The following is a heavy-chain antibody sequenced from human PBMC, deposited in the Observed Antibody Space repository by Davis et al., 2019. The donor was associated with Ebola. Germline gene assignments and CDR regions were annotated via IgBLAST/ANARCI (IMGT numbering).Heavy chain of an antibody. CDR3: SERGSSV. D-gene: IGHD3-10*01. CDR2: IYYTGSA. Sequence: PSETLSLTCPSSGVSIRSHYWSWIRQPPGKKLEWIGSIYYTGSAYYNSSFASRATISVDTSKNQFSLKVTSVTAADTAMYYCSERGSSVWGQGTLVTVSS. J-gene: IGHJ4*02. CDR1: GVSIRSHY. V-gene: IGHV4-59*03.